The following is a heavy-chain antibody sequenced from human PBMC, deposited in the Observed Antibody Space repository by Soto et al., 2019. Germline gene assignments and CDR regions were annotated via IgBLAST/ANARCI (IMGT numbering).Heavy chain of an antibody. V-gene: IGHV4-34*01. CDR3: ARGECSSNYCFTRWALDI. CDR2: INHSGST. CDR1: GGSFSGYY. J-gene: IGHJ3*02. Sequence: QVQLQQWGAGLLKPSETLSLTCAVYGGSFSGYYWTWIRQTPGKGLEWIGEINHSGSTNYKPSLKRRISMSADTSKKQFSLNLTSVTAADTAVYYCARGECSSNYCFTRWALDIWGQGTVVTVSS. D-gene: IGHD2-2*01.